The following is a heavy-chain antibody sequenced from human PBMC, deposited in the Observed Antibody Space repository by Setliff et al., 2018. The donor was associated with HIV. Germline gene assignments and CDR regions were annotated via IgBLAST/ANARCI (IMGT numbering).Heavy chain of an antibody. CDR3: ARDGYCSSTSCYYYYYMDV. Sequence: GASVKVSCKASGYTFTNYGVNWVRQAPGQGLEWMGWINTNTGNPTYAQGFTGRFVFSLDTSVSTAYLQISSLKAEDTAVYYCARDGYCSSTSCYYYYYMDVWGKGTTVTVSS. D-gene: IGHD2-2*01. CDR1: GYTFTNYG. J-gene: IGHJ6*03. CDR2: INTNTGNP. V-gene: IGHV7-4-1*02.